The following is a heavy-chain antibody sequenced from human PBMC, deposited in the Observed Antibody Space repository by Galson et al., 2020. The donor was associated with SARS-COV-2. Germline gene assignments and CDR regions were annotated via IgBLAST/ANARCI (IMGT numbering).Heavy chain of an antibody. CDR2: IYYNGNT. CDR3: ARSHTGETPYFDY. V-gene: IGHV4-59*01. J-gene: IGHJ4*02. Sequence: SETLSLTCAVYGGSIRSYYWNWIRQPPGKGLEWIGYIYYNGNTKYNPSLNSRVTMSVHTSENQISLKLSSVTAADKAVYYCARSHTGETPYFDYWGQGTLVTVSS. CDR1: GGSIRSYY. D-gene: IGHD7-27*01.